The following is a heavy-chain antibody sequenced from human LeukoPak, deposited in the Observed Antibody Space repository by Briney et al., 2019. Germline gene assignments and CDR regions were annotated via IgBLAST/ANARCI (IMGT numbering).Heavy chain of an antibody. CDR2: IRYDGSNK. CDR1: GFTFSSYG. V-gene: IGHV3-30*02. D-gene: IGHD4-17*01. J-gene: IGHJ4*02. Sequence: GGSLRLSCAASGFTFSSYGMHWVRQAPGKRLEWVAFIRYDGSNKYYADSVKGRFTISRDNSKNTLYLQMNSLRAEDTAVYYCAKDLTVTKGYFDYWGQGTLVTVSS. CDR3: AKDLTVTKGYFDY.